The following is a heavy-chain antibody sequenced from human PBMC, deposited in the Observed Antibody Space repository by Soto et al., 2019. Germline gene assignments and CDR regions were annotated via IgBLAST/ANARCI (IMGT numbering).Heavy chain of an antibody. Sequence: GASVQVSCKASGYTFTSSAMHCVRQAPGQRLEWMGWINAGIGDTQYSQKFQGRVTITRDTSASTAYMELSSLRSEDTAVYSCARDFSMVVVAPGNWGQGTLVTVSS. CDR3: ARDFSMVVVAPGN. V-gene: IGHV1-3*01. J-gene: IGHJ4*02. CDR1: GYTFTSSA. CDR2: INAGIGDT. D-gene: IGHD3-22*01.